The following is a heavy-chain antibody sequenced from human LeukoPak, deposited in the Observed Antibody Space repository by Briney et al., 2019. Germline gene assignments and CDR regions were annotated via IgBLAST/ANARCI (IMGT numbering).Heavy chain of an antibody. V-gene: IGHV3-20*04. Sequence: PGGSLRLSCATSGFTFDDYTVNWVRQAPGKGLEWVSGMNWNGGSTGYADSVKGRFTISRDNAKNSLYLQMNSLRAEDTAFYYCARVAVGATIDYWGQGTLVTVSS. J-gene: IGHJ4*02. CDR2: MNWNGGST. CDR1: GFTFDDYT. D-gene: IGHD1-26*01. CDR3: ARVAVGATIDY.